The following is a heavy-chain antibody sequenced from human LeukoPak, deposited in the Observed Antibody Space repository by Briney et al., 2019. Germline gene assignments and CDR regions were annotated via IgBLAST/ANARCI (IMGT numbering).Heavy chain of an antibody. J-gene: IGHJ4*02. V-gene: IGHV3-53*04. Sequence: PGGSLRLSCAVSDXIVSSNYMSWVRQAPGKGLQWVSVIHTGGSTYYADSVKGRFTISRQNFKNTLYLQMNSLTPEDTAVYYCARGSSSSWYFDYWGQGTLVTVSS. CDR1: DXIVSSNY. D-gene: IGHD2-2*01. CDR3: ARGSSSSWYFDY. CDR2: IHTGGST.